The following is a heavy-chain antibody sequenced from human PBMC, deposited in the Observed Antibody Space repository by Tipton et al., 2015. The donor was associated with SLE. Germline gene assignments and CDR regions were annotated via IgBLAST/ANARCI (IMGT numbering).Heavy chain of an antibody. CDR1: GGSISSRSHY. J-gene: IGHJ4*02. D-gene: IGHD2/OR15-2a*01. CDR3: ARLGSTTYLTLDGFYFDY. V-gene: IGHV4-39*07. Sequence: TLSLTCTVSGGSISSRSHYWGWIRQPPGKGLEWMGSFYYSGVTYDSPSLKSRVTISVDTSKNRLSLRVNSVTAADTAVYFCARLGSTTYLTLDGFYFDYWGQGTRVTVSS. CDR2: FYYSGVT.